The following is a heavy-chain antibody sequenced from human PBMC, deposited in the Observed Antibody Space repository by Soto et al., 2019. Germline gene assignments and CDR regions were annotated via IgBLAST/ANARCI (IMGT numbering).Heavy chain of an antibody. CDR3: GRGDPIFGVANGVDV. CDR2: ISAYNHNT. J-gene: IGHJ6*02. D-gene: IGHD3-3*01. Sequence: QGQLVQSGSEVKKPGASLKVSCKASGYIFSNYGITWVRQAPGQGLEWLGWISAYNHNTDSAQRLQGRVTFTTDTSTSTAYREWRGLTSDDTGVYYCGRGDPIFGVANGVDVWGQGTTVTVSS. CDR1: GYIFSNYG. V-gene: IGHV1-18*01.